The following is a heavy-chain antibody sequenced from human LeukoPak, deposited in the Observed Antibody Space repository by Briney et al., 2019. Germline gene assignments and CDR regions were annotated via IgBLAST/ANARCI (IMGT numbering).Heavy chain of an antibody. Sequence: GESLKISCKTSGYSFTIYWIGWVRQMPGKGLEWMGIIYPGDSDTRYSPSLQGQVTISVDTSIGTAYLQWSSLKASDTAIYYCARQNDFRLDYWGQGTLVTVSS. CDR1: GYSFTIYW. J-gene: IGHJ4*02. V-gene: IGHV5-51*01. CDR2: IYPGDSDT. CDR3: ARQNDFRLDY. D-gene: IGHD3-3*01.